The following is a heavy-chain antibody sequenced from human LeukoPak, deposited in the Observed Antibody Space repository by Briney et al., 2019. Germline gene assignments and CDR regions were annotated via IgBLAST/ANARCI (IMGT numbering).Heavy chain of an antibody. CDR1: GGSFSGSF. V-gene: IGHV4-34*01. Sequence: SETLSLTCAVDGGSFSGSFWTWIRQSPGKGLEWIGEVNHSGSTNYHPSLKSRVSISVDTSKNQFSLKVTSVTAADTAVYYCARAANIMVRGIIVNYYYYSYLDVWGKGTTVTVSS. J-gene: IGHJ6*03. CDR3: ARAANIMVRGIIVNYYYYSYLDV. CDR2: VNHSGST. D-gene: IGHD3-10*01.